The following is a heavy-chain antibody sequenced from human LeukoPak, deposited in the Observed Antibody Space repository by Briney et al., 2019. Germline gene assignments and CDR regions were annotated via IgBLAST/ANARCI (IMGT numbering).Heavy chain of an antibody. V-gene: IGHV3-9*01. J-gene: IGHJ4*02. CDR1: GFTFPDYA. CDR3: VKEVLPVSRSGFDY. CDR2: INWNSGGI. Sequence: GGSLRLSCEASGFTFPDYAMHWVRQAPGKGLEWVSTINWNSGGIDYADSVKGRFTISRDNAKNSLYLLLNSLRPEDTALYYRVKEVLPVSRSGFDYWGQGTLVTVSS. D-gene: IGHD3-3*01.